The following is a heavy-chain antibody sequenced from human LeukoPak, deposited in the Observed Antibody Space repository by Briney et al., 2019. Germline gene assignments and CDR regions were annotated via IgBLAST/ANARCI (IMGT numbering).Heavy chain of an antibody. CDR2: INQDGSEI. D-gene: IGHD3-22*01. Sequence: PGGSLRLSCAASGFTFSNYWMSGVRQAPGKGLEWLANINQDGSEIYYVDSVKGRFTISRDNGKNSLYLQINSLRADDTAVYYCARDQGSMIVVGTTNWYLDLWGRGTLVTVSS. CDR3: ARDQGSMIVVGTTNWYLDL. J-gene: IGHJ2*01. CDR1: GFTFSNYW. V-gene: IGHV3-7*01.